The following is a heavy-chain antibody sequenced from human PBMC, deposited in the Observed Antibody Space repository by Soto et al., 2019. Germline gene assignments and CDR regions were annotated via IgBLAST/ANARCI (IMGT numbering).Heavy chain of an antibody. CDR1: GGSISSYY. Sequence: SSETLSLTCTVSGGSISSYYWGWIRQPPGKGLEWIGYIYYSGSTNYNPSLKSRAAISVDTSKNQFSLKLTSVTAADTAIYYCARNTGLRNPFDPWGQGTLVTVSS. CDR2: IYYSGST. D-gene: IGHD3-3*01. CDR3: ARNTGLRNPFDP. V-gene: IGHV4-59*01. J-gene: IGHJ5*02.